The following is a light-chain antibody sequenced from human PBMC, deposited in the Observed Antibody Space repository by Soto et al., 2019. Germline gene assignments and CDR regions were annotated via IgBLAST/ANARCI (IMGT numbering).Light chain of an antibody. V-gene: IGKV2-30*02. CDR1: QSLVHSDGIAY. J-gene: IGKJ5*01. CDR3: MQGTHWPIT. CDR2: KVS. Sequence: EVVMTQSPLSLPVTLGQPAFISCWSNQSLVHSDGIAYFSWFQQRRGRSPRRLIYKVSNRDSGIPARFSGSGSGTDFALKISRVEAEDVGVYYCMQGTHWPITFGQGTRLEIK.